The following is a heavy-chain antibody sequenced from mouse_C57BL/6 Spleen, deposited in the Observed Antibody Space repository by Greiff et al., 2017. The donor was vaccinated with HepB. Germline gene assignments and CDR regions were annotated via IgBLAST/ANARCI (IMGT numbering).Heavy chain of an antibody. CDR2: IDPEDGDT. Sequence: VHVKQSGAELVRPGASVKLSCTASGFNIKDYYMHWVKQRPEQGLEWIGRIDPEDGDTEYAPKFQGKATMTADTSSNTAYLQLSSLTSEDTAVYYCTTLGGLYYGSSSFAYWGQGTLVTVSA. J-gene: IGHJ3*01. CDR3: TTLGGLYYGSSSFAY. D-gene: IGHD1-1*01. V-gene: IGHV14-1*01. CDR1: GFNIKDYY.